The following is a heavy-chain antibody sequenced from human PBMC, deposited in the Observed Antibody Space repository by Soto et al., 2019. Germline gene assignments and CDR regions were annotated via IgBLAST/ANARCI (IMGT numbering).Heavy chain of an antibody. J-gene: IGHJ3*01. Sequence: QITLKESGPTLVKPTQTLTLTCTFSGFSLSTSGVGVGWIRQPPGQALEWLALIYWNGDQRYSPSLKNRLTITKDTPKNQVVLSMTNVDPADTATYYCARLLRYPMGAFHFWGQGTRVTVSS. CDR2: IYWNGDQ. CDR3: ARLLRYPMGAFHF. D-gene: IGHD3-9*01. CDR1: GFSLSTSGVG. V-gene: IGHV2-5*01.